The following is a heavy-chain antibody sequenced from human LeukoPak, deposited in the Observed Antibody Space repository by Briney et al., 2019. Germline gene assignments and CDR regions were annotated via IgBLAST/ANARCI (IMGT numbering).Heavy chain of an antibody. Sequence: GGSLRLSCAAPGFTFSSYEMNWVRQAPGKGLEWVSYISSSGSTIYYADSVKGRFTISRDNAKNSLYLQMNSLRAEDTAVYYCARGVAHYDYVWGSYRFNWFDPWGQGTLVTVSS. D-gene: IGHD3-16*02. CDR2: ISSSGSTI. V-gene: IGHV3-48*03. J-gene: IGHJ5*02. CDR3: ARGVAHYDYVWGSYRFNWFDP. CDR1: GFTFSSYE.